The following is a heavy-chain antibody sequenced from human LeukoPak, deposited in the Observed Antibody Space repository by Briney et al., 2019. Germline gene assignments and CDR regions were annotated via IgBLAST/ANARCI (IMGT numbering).Heavy chain of an antibody. V-gene: IGHV3-7*01. J-gene: IGHJ4*02. CDR3: GRDKIVGASYFDY. CDR1: GCTFSSYW. Sequence: GGSLRLSCAASGCTFSSYWMSWVRQPPGKGLEWVANIKQDGSEIYYVDSVKGRFTISRDYAKNSLFLQMNGLSAEDTVLYYCGRDKIVGASYFDYWGQGTLVTVSS. CDR2: IKQDGSEI. D-gene: IGHD1-26*01.